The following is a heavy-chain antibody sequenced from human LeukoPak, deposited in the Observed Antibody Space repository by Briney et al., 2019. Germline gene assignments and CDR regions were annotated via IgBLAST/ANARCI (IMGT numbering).Heavy chain of an antibody. CDR1: GFSFSTYV. Sequence: GGSLRLSCAASGFSFSTYVMSWVRQPPGKGLEWVSSVGGNGRHTYNADSVKGRFTISRDISNNTLYLQMNSLRADDSAVYYCAKDLGRAVNQFAIAYFRHWGQGTLVTVSS. D-gene: IGHD7-27*01. J-gene: IGHJ1*01. CDR3: AKDLGRAVNQFAIAYFRH. V-gene: IGHV3-23*01. CDR2: VGGNGRHT.